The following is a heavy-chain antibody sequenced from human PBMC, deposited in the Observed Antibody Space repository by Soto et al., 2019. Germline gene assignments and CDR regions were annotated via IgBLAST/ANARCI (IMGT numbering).Heavy chain of an antibody. CDR1: GFTFSSYS. J-gene: IGHJ4*02. V-gene: IGHV3-23*01. CDR2: IGTSAST. CDR3: ADRSRYCTSSNCD. Sequence: DVRLLESGGGLVQPGGSLRLSCAASGFTFSSYSMSWVRQAPGKGLEWVSTIGTSASTYYGDTVRGRFTISRDNSRKSLYLEMNSLRGEDTAVYYCADRSRYCTSSNCDWGQGTLVTASS. D-gene: IGHD2-2*01.